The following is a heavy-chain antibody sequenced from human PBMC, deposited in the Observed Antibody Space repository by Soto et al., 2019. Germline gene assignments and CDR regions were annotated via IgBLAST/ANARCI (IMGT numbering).Heavy chain of an antibody. CDR3: AKGFGNYWAFDD. V-gene: IGHV3-30*18. D-gene: IGHD1-26*01. Sequence: QVHLVESGGGVVQPGRSLRLSCAASGFSFSTYGMHWVRQAPGKGLEWVAFISNDGSNKYYADSVKGRFTISRDNSKNTLYQQMNSLRAEDTAVYYWAKGFGNYWAFDDWGQGTLVTVSS. J-gene: IGHJ4*02. CDR2: ISNDGSNK. CDR1: GFSFSTYG.